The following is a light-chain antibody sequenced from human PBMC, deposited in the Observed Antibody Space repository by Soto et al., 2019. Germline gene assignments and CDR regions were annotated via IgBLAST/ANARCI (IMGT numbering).Light chain of an antibody. CDR2: DVS. CDR1: QNISSY. CDR3: QHYNSYSEA. J-gene: IGKJ1*01. Sequence: IVLTQSPATLSLSPGKRATHSGRASQNISSYLIWYQQKPGQAPRLLIYDVSNRATGIPARFSGSGSGTDFTLTISSLQPDDFATYYCQHYNSYSEAFGQGTKVDI. V-gene: IGKV3-11*01.